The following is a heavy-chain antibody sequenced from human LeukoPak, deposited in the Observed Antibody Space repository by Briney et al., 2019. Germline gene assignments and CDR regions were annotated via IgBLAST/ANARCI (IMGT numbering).Heavy chain of an antibody. CDR1: GYTFTNYW. J-gene: IGHJ3*02. CDR2: IYAGDSDT. CDR3: ARYRYYYDSSGYYPDDAFDI. Sequence: GESLKISCKGSGYTFTNYWIAWVRQMPGKGLEWMGIIYAGDSDTRYSPSFQGQVTISADKSFSTAYLQWSSLKASDTAMYYCARYRYYYDSSGYYPDDAFDIWGQGTMVTVSS. V-gene: IGHV5-51*01. D-gene: IGHD3-22*01.